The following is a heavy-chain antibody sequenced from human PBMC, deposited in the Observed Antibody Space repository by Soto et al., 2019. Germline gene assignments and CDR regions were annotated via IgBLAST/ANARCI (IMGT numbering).Heavy chain of an antibody. CDR1: GFTFSDYY. D-gene: IGHD2-21*01. Sequence: GGSLRLSCAASGFTFSDYYMSWIRQAPGKGLEWVSYISSSSSYTNYADSVKGRFTISRDNAKNSLYLQMNSLRAEDTAVYYCAIVAFGFMWYYFVYWCPGPLLTVSS. V-gene: IGHV3-11*06. J-gene: IGHJ4*02. CDR3: AIVAFGFMWYYFVY. CDR2: ISSSSSYT.